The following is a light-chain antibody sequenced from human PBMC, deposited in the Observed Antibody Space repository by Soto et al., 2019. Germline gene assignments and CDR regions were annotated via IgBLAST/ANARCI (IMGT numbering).Light chain of an antibody. CDR1: QSVGSY. Sequence: EIVLTQSPATLSLSPGESRTLSCRASQSVGSYLVWYQQRPGQTPRLLIYDASIRATDIPARFSGSGSGTDFTLTISTLKPDDFAVYYGQQHYSWPFTFGTGTKVDIK. CDR2: DAS. V-gene: IGKV3-11*01. CDR3: QQHYSWPFT. J-gene: IGKJ3*01.